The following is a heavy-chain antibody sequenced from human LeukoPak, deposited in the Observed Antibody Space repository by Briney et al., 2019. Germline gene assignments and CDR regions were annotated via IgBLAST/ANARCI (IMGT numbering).Heavy chain of an antibody. CDR2: IKPNSGGT. Sequence: ASVRVSCTASGYTFTGYYMHWVRQAPGQGRGWMGWIKPNSGGTDYAQKFQGRVTMTRDTSIITAYMELSRLRSDDTAVYYCARGIGSGWYSTRFDSWGQGTLVTGAS. D-gene: IGHD6-19*01. CDR1: GYTFTGYY. J-gene: IGHJ5*01. V-gene: IGHV1-2*02. CDR3: ARGIGSGWYSTRFDS.